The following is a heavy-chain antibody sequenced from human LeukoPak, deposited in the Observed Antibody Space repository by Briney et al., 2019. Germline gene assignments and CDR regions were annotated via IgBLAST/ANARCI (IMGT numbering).Heavy chain of an antibody. V-gene: IGHV4-39*01. J-gene: IGHJ4*02. D-gene: IGHD6-19*01. CDR3: ARHPGRIAVAGFDY. CDR2: IYYSGST. CDR1: GGSISSSSYY. Sequence: PSETLSLTCTVSGGSISSSSYYWGWLRQPPGTGLEWIGSIYYSGSTYYNPSLKSRVTISVDTSKNQFSLKLSSVTAADTAVYYCARHPGRIAVAGFDYWGQGTLVTVSS.